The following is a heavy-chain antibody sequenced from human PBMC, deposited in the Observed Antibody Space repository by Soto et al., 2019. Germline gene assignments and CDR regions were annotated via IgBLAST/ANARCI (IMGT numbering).Heavy chain of an antibody. D-gene: IGHD6-13*01. CDR2: ISRDGSEK. V-gene: IGHV3-30-3*01. CDR1: RFTFSSYA. J-gene: IGHJ6*02. CDR3: ARAAAYFYHYYYAMDV. Sequence: QVQLVESGGGVVQPGKSLRLSCAASRFTFSSYAMGWVRQAPGKGLEWVAVISRDGSEKYYGDSVKGRFTISRDNPKNTVYLQMNTLRPEDTAVYYCARAAAYFYHYYYAMDVWGQGTAVTVSS.